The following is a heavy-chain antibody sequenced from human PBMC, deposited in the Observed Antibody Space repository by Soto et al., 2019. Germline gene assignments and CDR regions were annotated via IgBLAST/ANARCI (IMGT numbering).Heavy chain of an antibody. Sequence: EVQLLESGGGLVQPGGSLRLSCAASGFTFSSYAMSWVRQAPGKGLEWVSAISGSGGSTYYADSVKGRFTISRDNSKNTLYLQMNSLRAEDTAVYYWAKGRRGGVTTVTTNPFDYWGQGTLVTVSS. CDR2: ISGSGGST. D-gene: IGHD4-17*01. CDR3: AKGRRGGVTTVTTNPFDY. J-gene: IGHJ4*02. V-gene: IGHV3-23*01. CDR1: GFTFSSYA.